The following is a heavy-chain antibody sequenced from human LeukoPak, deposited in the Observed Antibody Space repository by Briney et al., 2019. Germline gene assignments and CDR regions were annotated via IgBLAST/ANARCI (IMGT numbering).Heavy chain of an antibody. Sequence: ASVKVSCKASGYTFTSYDINWVRQATGQGLEWMGWMNPNSGSTGYAQKFQGRVTITRNTSIGTAYMELSGLRSEDTAVYYCARGRSTGYPYYFEYWGQGTPVTVSS. CDR2: MNPNSGST. J-gene: IGHJ4*02. CDR1: GYTFTSYD. CDR3: ARGRSTGYPYYFEY. D-gene: IGHD5-12*01. V-gene: IGHV1-8*03.